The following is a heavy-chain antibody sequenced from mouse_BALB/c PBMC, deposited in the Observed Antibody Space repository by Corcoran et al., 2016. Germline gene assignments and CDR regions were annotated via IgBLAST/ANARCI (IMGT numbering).Heavy chain of an antibody. J-gene: IGHJ4*01. V-gene: IGHV9-3-1*01. CDR2: INTYTGEP. CDR3: AREPYAMYY. CDR1: GYTFTNYG. Sequence: QIQLVQSGPELKKPGETVKISCKASGYTFTNYGMNLVKQAPGKGLKWMGWINTYTGEPTYADDFKGRFAFSLETSASTAYLQINNLKNDDTATYFCAREPYAMYYWGQGTSVTVSS.